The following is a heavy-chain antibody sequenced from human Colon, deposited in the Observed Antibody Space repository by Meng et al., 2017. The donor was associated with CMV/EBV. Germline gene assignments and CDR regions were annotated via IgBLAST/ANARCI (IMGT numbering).Heavy chain of an antibody. Sequence: GESLKISCATSGFTFSKYWMSWVRQAPGKGLEWVANIKQDGSEKYYVDSVKGRFTISRDNAKNSASLQMNSLRAEDTAVYYCARPARGSTNYYWGQGTLVTVSS. CDR1: GFTFSKYW. V-gene: IGHV3-7*01. J-gene: IGHJ4*02. CDR2: IKQDGSEK. CDR3: ARPARGSTNYY. D-gene: IGHD6-13*01.